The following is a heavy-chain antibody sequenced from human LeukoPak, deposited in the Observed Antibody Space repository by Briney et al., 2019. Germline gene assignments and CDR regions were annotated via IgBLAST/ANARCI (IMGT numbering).Heavy chain of an antibody. CDR3: ARRGSGRHFDF. J-gene: IGHJ4*02. V-gene: IGHV3-21*04. CDR2: ISSSSSSI. D-gene: IGHD2-15*01. Sequence: GGSLRLSCVASGLTFSTYSMNWVRQAPGKGLECVSSISSSSSSIFYADSVKGRFTVSRDNAKNSLYLLMNSLRAEDTAVYYCARRGSGRHFDFWGQGTLVTVSS. CDR1: GLTFSTYS.